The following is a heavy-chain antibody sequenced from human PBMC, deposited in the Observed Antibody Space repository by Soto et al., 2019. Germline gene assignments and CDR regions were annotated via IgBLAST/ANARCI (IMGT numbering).Heavy chain of an antibody. CDR2: VSAYNGNT. J-gene: IGHJ4*02. CDR1: GYIFTSYG. CDR3: TRGAGQGSGSYD. V-gene: IGHV1-18*01. D-gene: IGHD3-10*01. Sequence: QVQLVQSGAEVKKPGASVKVSCKASGYIFTSYGITWVRQAPGQGLEWMGWVSAYNGNTQYAQKLQGRVTMSTDTGTSTAYMELMSLRSDDTAVYCCTRGAGQGSGSYDWGQGTRVTVSS.